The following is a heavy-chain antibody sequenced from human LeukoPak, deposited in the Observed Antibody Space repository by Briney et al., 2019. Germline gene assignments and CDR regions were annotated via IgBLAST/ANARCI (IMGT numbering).Heavy chain of an antibody. D-gene: IGHD2-15*01. CDR3: ARLTAGVQAYRYCSGGSCVKQHRFDP. J-gene: IGHJ5*02. V-gene: IGHV4-59*08. CDR1: GGCLSSYY. CDR2: IYYSGST. Sequence: SETLSLTCTVSGGCLSSYYWSWIRQPPGKGLEWIGYIYYSGSTNYNPSLTSRVTISVDTSKNQFSLKLSSVTAADTAVYYCARLTAGVQAYRYCSGGSCVKQHRFDPWGQGTLVTVSS.